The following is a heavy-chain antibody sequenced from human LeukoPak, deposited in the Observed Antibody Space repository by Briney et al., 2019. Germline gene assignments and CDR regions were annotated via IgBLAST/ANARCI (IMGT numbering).Heavy chain of an antibody. V-gene: IGHV4-34*01. D-gene: IGHD3-10*01. Sequence: SETLSLTCAVSGGPFSGYFWSWIRQSSGKGLEWIGEIHNSGTTNYNPSLNSRVTISEDTSKNQFYLNLSSVTAADTAVYYCARRYYYNLGSFPFDFWGQGTLVTVS. CDR2: IHNSGTT. CDR3: ARRYYYNLGSFPFDF. CDR1: GGPFSGYF. J-gene: IGHJ4*02.